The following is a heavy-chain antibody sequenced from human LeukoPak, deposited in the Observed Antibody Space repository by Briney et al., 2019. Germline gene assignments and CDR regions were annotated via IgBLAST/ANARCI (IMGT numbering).Heavy chain of an antibody. D-gene: IGHD2-8*02. CDR1: GFTFNSYW. Sequence: GGSLRLSCAASGFTFNSYWMTWVRQAPGKGLEWVANIKQDGSEKYYVDSVKGRFTISRDNAKSSLYLQMNSLRAEDTAIYYCATYRQVLLPFESWGQGTLVTVSS. V-gene: IGHV3-7*03. J-gene: IGHJ4*02. CDR2: IKQDGSEK. CDR3: ATYRQVLLPFES.